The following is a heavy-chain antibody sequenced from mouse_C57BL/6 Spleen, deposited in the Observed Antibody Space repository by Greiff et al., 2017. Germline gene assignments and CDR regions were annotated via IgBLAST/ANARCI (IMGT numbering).Heavy chain of an antibody. Sequence: VQLQQSGPELVKPGASVKISCKASGYAFSSSWMNWVKQRPGKGLEWIGRIYPGDGDTNYNGKFKGKATLTADKSSSTAYMLLSSLTSEDSAVYFCAERNAYWGQGTLVTVSA. CDR1: GYAFSSSW. CDR3: AERNAY. J-gene: IGHJ3*01. V-gene: IGHV1-82*01. CDR2: IYPGDGDT.